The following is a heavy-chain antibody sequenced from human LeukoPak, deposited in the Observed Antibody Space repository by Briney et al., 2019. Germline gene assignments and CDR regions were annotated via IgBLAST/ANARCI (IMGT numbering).Heavy chain of an antibody. CDR2: ISSSSSTI. D-gene: IGHD3-10*01. J-gene: IGHJ6*02. V-gene: IGHV3-48*04. CDR3: AVVRGVIGYYYGMDV. CDR1: GFTFSSYS. Sequence: GGSLRLSCAASGFTFSSYSMNWVRQAPGKGLEWVSYISSSSSTIYYADSVKGRFTISRDNAKNSLYLQMNSLRAEDTAVYYCAVVRGVIGYYYGMDVWGQGTTVTVSS.